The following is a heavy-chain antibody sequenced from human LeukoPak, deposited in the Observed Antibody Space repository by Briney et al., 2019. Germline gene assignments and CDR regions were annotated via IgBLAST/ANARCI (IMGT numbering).Heavy chain of an antibody. D-gene: IGHD6-19*01. V-gene: IGHV5-51*01. CDR2: IYPGDSDT. CDR3: ARREGGWYLDY. J-gene: IGHJ4*02. CDR1: GYSFTSYW. Sequence: GESLKISFKGSGYSFTSYWIGWVRPMSGKGLEWMGIIYPGDSDTRYSPSFQGQVSISADKSISTAYLQWSSLKASDTAMYYCARREGGWYLDYWGQGTLVTVSS.